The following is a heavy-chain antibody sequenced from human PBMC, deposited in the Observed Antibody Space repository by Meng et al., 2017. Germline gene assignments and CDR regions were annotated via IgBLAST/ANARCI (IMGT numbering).Heavy chain of an antibody. Sequence: VESGGDLVKRGWSLRLLFAASGFYFSNAWMSWVRQAPGKGLECVGRIKSNTDGGTAEYAASVTGRFTISRDDSKSTLYLQMSGLRIDDTRVYYCTCDDNAVSDYWGQGTLVTVSS. D-gene: IGHD2-8*01. CDR1: GFYFSNAW. CDR2: IKSNTDGGTA. V-gene: IGHV3-15*01. CDR3: TCDDNAVSDY. J-gene: IGHJ4*02.